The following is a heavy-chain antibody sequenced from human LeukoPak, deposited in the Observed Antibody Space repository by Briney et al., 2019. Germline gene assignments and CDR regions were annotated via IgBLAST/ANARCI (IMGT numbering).Heavy chain of an antibody. CDR2: ISGSGGST. CDR1: GFTFSSYA. Sequence: GGSLRLSCAASGFTFSSYAMSWVRQAPRKGLEWVSAISGSGGSTYYADSVKGRFTISRGNSKNTLYLQMNSLRAEDTAVYYCAKVRDSSGWYFEVDYWGQGTLVTVSS. D-gene: IGHD6-19*01. J-gene: IGHJ4*02. CDR3: AKVRDSSGWYFEVDY. V-gene: IGHV3-23*01.